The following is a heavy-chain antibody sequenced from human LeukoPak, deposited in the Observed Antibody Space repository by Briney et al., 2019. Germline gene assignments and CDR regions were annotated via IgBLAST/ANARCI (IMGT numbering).Heavy chain of an antibody. Sequence: SETLSLTCTVSGGFISSSSYYWGWIRQPPGKGLEWIGSIYYSGSTYYNPSLKSRVTISVDTSKNQFSLKLSPVTAADTAVYYCARLLNYDFRYFDYWGQGTLVTVSS. V-gene: IGHV4-39*01. CDR2: IYYSGST. CDR1: GGFISSSSYY. CDR3: ARLLNYDFRYFDY. J-gene: IGHJ4*02. D-gene: IGHD3-3*01.